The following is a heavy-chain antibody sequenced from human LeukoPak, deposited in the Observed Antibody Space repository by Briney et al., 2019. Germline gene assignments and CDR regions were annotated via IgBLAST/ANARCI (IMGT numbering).Heavy chain of an antibody. J-gene: IGHJ4*02. CDR2: IRSKAYGGTT. Sequence: GGSLRLSCTASGFTFGDYAMSWFRQAPGKGLEWVGFIRSKAYGGTTEYAASVKGRFTISRDDSKSIAYLQMNSLKTEDTAVYYCTRDVVYYGSGSYYNWYYFDYWGQGTLVTVSS. V-gene: IGHV3-49*03. CDR1: GFTFGDYA. CDR3: TRDVVYYGSGSYYNWYYFDY. D-gene: IGHD3-10*01.